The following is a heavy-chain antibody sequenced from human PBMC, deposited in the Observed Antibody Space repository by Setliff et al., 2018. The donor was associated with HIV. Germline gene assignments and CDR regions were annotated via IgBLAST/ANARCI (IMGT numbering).Heavy chain of an antibody. Sequence: GGSLRLSCAADGFNLDEYVMHWVRQGPGKGLELVSGISGSGDSTFYAHSVKGRFTISRDNSKNTLSLQMNSLRVEDTAVYYCAKGASFSGSYFDYWGQGTLVTVSS. J-gene: IGHJ4*02. D-gene: IGHD5-12*01. V-gene: IGHV3-23*01. CDR3: AKGASFSGSYFDY. CDR2: ISGSGDST. CDR1: GFNLDEYV.